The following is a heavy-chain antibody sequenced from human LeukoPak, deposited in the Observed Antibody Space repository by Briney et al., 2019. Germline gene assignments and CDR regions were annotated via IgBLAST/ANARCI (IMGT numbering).Heavy chain of an antibody. CDR3: ATGGEYRREEALDY. J-gene: IGHJ4*02. D-gene: IGHD3-16*01. CDR1: GYTFTIYG. CDR2: ISTYNGNS. Sequence: GASVTLSYKSSGYTFTIYGISWVRQAPGQGLEWMGWISTYNGNSNYEQSLQGRLAMTTDTPTSTAYMELRSLRSDDTALYYCATGGEYRREEALDYWGQGTLVTVSS. V-gene: IGHV1-18*01.